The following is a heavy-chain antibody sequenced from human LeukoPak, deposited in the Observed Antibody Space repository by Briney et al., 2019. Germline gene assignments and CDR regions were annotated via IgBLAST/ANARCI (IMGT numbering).Heavy chain of an antibody. Sequence: TGGSLRLSCAASGLTFSTYGMHWVRQAPGKGLEWVSDIWYNGNTYYADSVKGRFTISRDNSKSTLYLQMNSLRAEDTAVYYCAREEGVDGTSGINNWGQGTLVIVSS. D-gene: IGHD4-23*01. CDR1: GLTFSTYG. J-gene: IGHJ4*02. CDR3: AREEGVDGTSGINN. CDR2: IWYNGNT. V-gene: IGHV3-33*01.